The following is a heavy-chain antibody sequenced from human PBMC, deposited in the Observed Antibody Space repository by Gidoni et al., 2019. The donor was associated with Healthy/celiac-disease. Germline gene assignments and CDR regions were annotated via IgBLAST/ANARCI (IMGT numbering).Heavy chain of an antibody. CDR2: IYYSGST. J-gene: IGHJ6*02. D-gene: IGHD3-10*01. CDR3: ARDGPTYGSGSYYFGSYGMDV. CDR1: GGSISSSSFY. Sequence: QLQLQESGPGLVKPSETLSLTCTVSGGSISSSSFYWGWIRQPPGKGLEWIGSIYYSGSTYYNPSLKSRVTISVDTSKNQFSLKLSSVTAADTAVYYCARDGPTYGSGSYYFGSYGMDVWGQGTTVTVSS. V-gene: IGHV4-39*07.